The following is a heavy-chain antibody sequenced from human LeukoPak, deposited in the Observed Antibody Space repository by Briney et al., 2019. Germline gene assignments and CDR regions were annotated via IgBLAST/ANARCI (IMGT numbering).Heavy chain of an antibody. CDR2: ISGSGGST. V-gene: IGHV3-23*01. D-gene: IGHD2-2*02. CDR3: AKWASLYTRSANDAFDI. Sequence: PGGSLRLSCAASGFTFGSYAMSWVRQAPGKGLEWVSAISGSGGSTYYADSVKGRFTISRDNSKNTLYQQMNSLRAEDTAVYYCAKWASLYTRSANDAFDIWGQGTMVTVSS. J-gene: IGHJ3*02. CDR1: GFTFGSYA.